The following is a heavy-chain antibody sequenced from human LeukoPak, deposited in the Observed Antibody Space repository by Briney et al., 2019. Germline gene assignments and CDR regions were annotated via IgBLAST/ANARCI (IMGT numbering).Heavy chain of an antibody. CDR2: INPNSGGT. Sequence: GASVKVSCKASGYTFTGYYIHWVRQAPGQGLEWMGWINPNSGGTLYSQNFQGRVTTTRDTSISTAYMELIRLTSDDTAVYYCATSSGYYVGYIQYWGQGTLVTVSS. V-gene: IGHV1-2*02. CDR1: GYTFTGYY. J-gene: IGHJ1*01. D-gene: IGHD3-22*01. CDR3: ATSSGYYVGYIQY.